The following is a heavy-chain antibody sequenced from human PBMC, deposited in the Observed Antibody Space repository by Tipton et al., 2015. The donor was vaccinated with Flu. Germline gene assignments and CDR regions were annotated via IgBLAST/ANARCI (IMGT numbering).Heavy chain of an antibody. D-gene: IGHD6-13*01. J-gene: IGHJ4*02. Sequence: TLSLTCTVSGGSISSSAYYWGWIRQTPGKGLEWIGNIYYSGSTFYNPSLKSRVTISLDKSTNQFSLRLSSVTAADTAIYYCAIDDFGSSWYGYWGQGSLVTASS. CDR2: IYYSGST. V-gene: IGHV4-39*07. CDR3: AIDDFGSSWYGY. CDR1: GGSISSSAYY.